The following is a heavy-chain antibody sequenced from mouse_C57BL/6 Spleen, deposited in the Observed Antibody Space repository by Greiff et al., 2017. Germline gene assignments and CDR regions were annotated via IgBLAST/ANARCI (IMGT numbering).Heavy chain of an antibody. CDR1: GYTFTSYW. V-gene: IGHV1-52*01. CDR3: ARRDYYGSSPFAY. J-gene: IGHJ3*01. CDR2: IDPSDSET. Sequence: QVHVKQSGAELVRPGSSVKLSCKASGYTFTSYWMHWVKQRPIQGLEWIGNIDPSDSETHYNQKFKDKATLTVDKSSSTAYMQLSSLTSEDSAVYYCARRDYYGSSPFAYWGQGTLVTVSA. D-gene: IGHD1-1*01.